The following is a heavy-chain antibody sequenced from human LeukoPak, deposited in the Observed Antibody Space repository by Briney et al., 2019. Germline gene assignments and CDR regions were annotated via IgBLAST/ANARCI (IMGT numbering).Heavy chain of an antibody. CDR2: IYYSGTT. CDR3: AREFTSGWNT. D-gene: IGHD6-19*01. CDR1: GGSINNYY. V-gene: IGHV4-59*01. J-gene: IGHJ5*02. Sequence: SETLSLTCTVSGGSINNYYWSWIRQPPGKGLEWIGYIYYSGTTKYNPSLKSRVTMSVDTSKNQFSLKLTSVTAADTAVYYCAREFTSGWNTWGQANLVTVSS.